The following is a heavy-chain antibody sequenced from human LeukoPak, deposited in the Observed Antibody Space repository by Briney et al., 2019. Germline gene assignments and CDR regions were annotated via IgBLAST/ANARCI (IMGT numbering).Heavy chain of an antibody. CDR2: ISWNSGNI. CDR1: GFTFDDYA. CDR3: ARRGGITGAPGAFDI. D-gene: IGHD6-13*01. Sequence: ESGGGLVQSGRSLRPSCAASGFTFDDYAMHWVRQAPGKGLEWVSGISWNSGNIGYADSVKGRFTISRDNAKNSLYLQMNSLRDEDTAVYYCARRGGITGAPGAFDIWGQGTMATVSS. V-gene: IGHV3-9*01. J-gene: IGHJ3*02.